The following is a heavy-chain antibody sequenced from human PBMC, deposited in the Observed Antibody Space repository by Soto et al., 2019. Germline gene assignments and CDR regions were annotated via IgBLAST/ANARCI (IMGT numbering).Heavy chain of an antibody. Sequence: EVQLVESGGGLVQPGGSLRLSCAASGFTFSSYDMHWVRQATGKGLEWVSAIGTAGDTYYPGSVKGRFTISRENAKNSLYLQMNSLRAGDTAVYYWARGGLYCTNGVCYKDYYYYMDVWGKGTTVTVSS. CDR2: IGTAGDT. CDR1: GFTFSSYD. J-gene: IGHJ6*03. V-gene: IGHV3-13*01. CDR3: ARGGLYCTNGVCYKDYYYYMDV. D-gene: IGHD2-8*01.